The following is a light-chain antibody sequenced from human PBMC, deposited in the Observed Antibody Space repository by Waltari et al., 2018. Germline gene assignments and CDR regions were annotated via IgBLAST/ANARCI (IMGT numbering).Light chain of an antibody. CDR2: EGS. CDR1: SSDVGSYNL. CDR3: CSYAGIGTLYV. V-gene: IGLV2-23*01. Sequence: QSALTQPASVSGSPGQSITISCTGTSSDVGSYNLVSWYQQHPGKSPKLMIYEGSKRPSGVFNRFSGSKSGNTASLTSSGLQAEDGADYYCCSYAGIGTLYVFGTGTKVTVL. J-gene: IGLJ1*01.